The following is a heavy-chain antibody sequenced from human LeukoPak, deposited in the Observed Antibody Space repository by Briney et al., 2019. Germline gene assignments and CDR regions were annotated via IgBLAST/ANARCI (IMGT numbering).Heavy chain of an antibody. V-gene: IGHV1-18*01. CDR2: ISAYNGNT. Sequence: ASVKVSCKASGGTFSSYAISWVRQAPGQGLEWMGWISAYNGNTNYAQKLQGRVTMTTDTSTSTAYMELRSLRSDDTAVYYCAREGSGWYGHYFDYWGQGTLVTVSS. D-gene: IGHD6-19*01. J-gene: IGHJ4*02. CDR3: AREGSGWYGHYFDY. CDR1: GGTFSSYA.